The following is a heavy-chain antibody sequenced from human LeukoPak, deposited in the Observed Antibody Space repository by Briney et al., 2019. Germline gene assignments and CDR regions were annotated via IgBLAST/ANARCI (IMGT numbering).Heavy chain of an antibody. D-gene: IGHD1-26*01. CDR2: LKQDGGET. J-gene: IGHJ4*02. V-gene: IGHV3-7*01. CDR3: ARDKIVGATNLDY. CDR1: GFTSSNYW. Sequence: PGGSLRLSCAASGFTSSNYWMSWVRQAPGEGLEWVANLKQDGGETYYVDSVKGRFTISRDNAKNSLYLQMNSLRAEDTAVYYCARDKIVGATNLDYWGLGTLVTVSS.